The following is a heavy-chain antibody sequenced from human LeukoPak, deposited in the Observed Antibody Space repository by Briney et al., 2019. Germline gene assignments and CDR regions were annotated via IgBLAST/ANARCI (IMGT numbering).Heavy chain of an antibody. CDR1: GFTFSSYW. Sequence: GGSLRLSCAASGFTFSSYWMSWVRQAPGKGLEWVANIKQDGSEKYYVDSVKGRFTISRDNSKNTLYLQMNSLRAEDTAIYYCAKGPSGWSRGDFDYWGQGTLVTVSS. CDR2: IKQDGSEK. D-gene: IGHD6-19*01. V-gene: IGHV3-7*03. J-gene: IGHJ4*02. CDR3: AKGPSGWSRGDFDY.